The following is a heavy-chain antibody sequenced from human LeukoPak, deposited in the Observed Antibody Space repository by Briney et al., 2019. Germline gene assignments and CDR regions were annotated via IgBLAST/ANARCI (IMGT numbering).Heavy chain of an antibody. V-gene: IGHV1-69*13. CDR1: GGTFSSYA. CDR2: IIPIFGTA. Sequence: SVKVSCKASGGTFSSYAISWVRQAPGQGLEWVGGIIPIFGTANYAQKFQGRVTITADESTSTVYMELSSLRSEDTAVYYCARDRSVRAYCGGDCYYYYYYGMDVWGQGTTVTVSS. J-gene: IGHJ6*02. D-gene: IGHD2-21*02. CDR3: ARDRSVRAYCGGDCYYYYYYGMDV.